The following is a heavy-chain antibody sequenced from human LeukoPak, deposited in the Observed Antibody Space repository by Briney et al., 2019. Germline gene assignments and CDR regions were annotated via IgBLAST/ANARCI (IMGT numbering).Heavy chain of an antibody. D-gene: IGHD3-22*01. CDR2: ISSSSSYI. CDR3: ARGDYDSSGYYFARGFYYFDY. V-gene: IGHV3-21*01. J-gene: IGHJ4*02. Sequence: PGGSLRLSCAASGFTFSSYWMNWVRQAPGKGLEWVSSISSSSSYIYYADSVKGRFTISRDNAKNSLYLQMNSLRAEDTAVYYCARGDYDSSGYYFARGFYYFDYWGQGTLVTVSS. CDR1: GFTFSSYW.